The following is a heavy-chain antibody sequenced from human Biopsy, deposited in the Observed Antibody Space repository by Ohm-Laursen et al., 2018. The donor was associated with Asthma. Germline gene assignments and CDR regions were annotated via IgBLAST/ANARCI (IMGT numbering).Heavy chain of an antibody. Sequence: SETLSLTWTVSGGSVSSGSYYWSWIRQPPGKGLAWVSYISYSGSTDYNPSLKSRLTISMDTSKNQFPLKLSSVTAADTAVYYCARVPTTLRYFDLWGRGTLVTVSS. CDR1: GGSVSSGSYY. V-gene: IGHV4-61*01. CDR2: ISYSGST. CDR3: ARVPTTLRYFDL. J-gene: IGHJ2*01. D-gene: IGHD2-15*01.